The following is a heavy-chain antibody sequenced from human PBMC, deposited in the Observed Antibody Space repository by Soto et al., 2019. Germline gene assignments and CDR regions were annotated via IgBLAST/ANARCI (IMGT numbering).Heavy chain of an antibody. J-gene: IGHJ4*02. Sequence: GASVKVSCKASGGTFSSYAISWVRQAPGQGLEWMGGFIPMFGTTNYAQKFQGRVTITADKSTTTAYMELSSLRSEDTAVYYCARGGDGRPLDYWGQGTQVTVSS. CDR3: ARGGDGRPLDY. V-gene: IGHV1-69*06. D-gene: IGHD1-26*01. CDR2: FIPMFGTT. CDR1: GGTFSSYA.